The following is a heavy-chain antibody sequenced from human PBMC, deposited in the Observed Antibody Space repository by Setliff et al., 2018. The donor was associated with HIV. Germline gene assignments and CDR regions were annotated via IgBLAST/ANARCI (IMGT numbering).Heavy chain of an antibody. CDR2: IDSSGTT. D-gene: IGHD3-10*01. CDR1: GGSFGVYR. J-gene: IGHJ4*02. V-gene: IGHV4-4*07. CDR3: ARAYFGSGIYY. Sequence: SETLSLTCTISGGSFGVYRWSWIRQSAGRGLEWIGRIDSSGTTDYKPSLKSRVTISVDTSKNQFSLKLYSVTAADTAVYYCARAYFGSGIYYWGQGTLVTVSS.